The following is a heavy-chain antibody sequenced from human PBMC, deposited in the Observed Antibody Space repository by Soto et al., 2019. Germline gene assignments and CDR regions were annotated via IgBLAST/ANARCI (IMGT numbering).Heavy chain of an antibody. CDR1: GFSFRTYA. J-gene: IGHJ4*02. Sequence: EVQLLESGGDLVQPGGSLRLSCAASGFSFRTYAMSWVRQAPGKGLEWVSSISGAGTATYYADSVKGRFTISRDNSKNTVYLQLNSLRAEDTAIYYCVKMMAGMGVLGYGDYWGQGTLVTVSS. D-gene: IGHD6-19*01. CDR3: VKMMAGMGVLGYGDY. CDR2: ISGAGTAT. V-gene: IGHV3-23*01.